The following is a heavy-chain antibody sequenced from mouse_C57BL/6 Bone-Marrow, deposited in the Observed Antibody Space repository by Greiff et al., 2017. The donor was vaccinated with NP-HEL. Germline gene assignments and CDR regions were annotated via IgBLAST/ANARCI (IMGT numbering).Heavy chain of an antibody. V-gene: IGHV1-61*01. CDR1: GYTFTSYW. J-gene: IGHJ4*01. D-gene: IGHD1-1*01. Sequence: QVQLKQPGAELVRPGSSVKLSCKASGYTFTSYWMDWVKQRPGQGLEWIGNIYPSDSETHYNQKFKDKATLTVDKSSSTAYMQLSSLTSEDSAVYYCARGVSVRGAMDYWGQGTSVTVSS. CDR3: ARGVSVRGAMDY. CDR2: IYPSDSET.